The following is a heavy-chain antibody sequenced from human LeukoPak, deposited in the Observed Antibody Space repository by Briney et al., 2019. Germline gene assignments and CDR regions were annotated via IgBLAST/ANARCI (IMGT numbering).Heavy chain of an antibody. CDR3: ARDSSTGFAHGFDI. Sequence: GASVKVCCKASGYTFARNAVNWLRQAPGQGLEWMGWINTNTGSPTYAQGFTGRFVFSLDTAVSTTYLQISSLKAEDTAVYYCARDSSTGFAHGFDIWGQGTMVTVSS. CDR2: INTNTGSP. V-gene: IGHV7-4-1*02. CDR1: GYTFARNA. D-gene: IGHD3-9*01. J-gene: IGHJ3*02.